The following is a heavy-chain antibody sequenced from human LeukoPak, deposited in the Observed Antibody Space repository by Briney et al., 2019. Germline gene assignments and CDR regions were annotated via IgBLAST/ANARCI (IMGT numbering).Heavy chain of an antibody. V-gene: IGHV3-74*01. CDR1: GFTFSTFW. CDR3: TRVFATGPSFDY. J-gene: IGHJ4*02. CDR2: ISDDGTHT. Sequence: GSLRLSCAASGFTFSTFWMHWVRQSPGKGLEWVSRISDDGTHTGYADSVKGRFTISRDNAKNTLYLQMNSLRADDTAVYYCTRVFATGPSFDYWGQGTLVTVSS. D-gene: IGHD3-9*01.